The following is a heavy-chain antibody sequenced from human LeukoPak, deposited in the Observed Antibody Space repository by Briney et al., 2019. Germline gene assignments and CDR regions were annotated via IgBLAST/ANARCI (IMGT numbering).Heavy chain of an antibody. CDR1: VHSIRRYH. J-gene: IGHJ4*03. D-gene: IGHD6-13*01. CDR3: ARDQGACYSRSWSDY. CDR2: IYYSGSP. Sequence: KPAETQSLICTVSVHSIRRYHWSWIRQPPGKGLEWIGYIYYSGSPNYNPSLKSPDSPSLDTTKNQFCLRLTSMTAADTAVYYCARDQGACYSRSWSDYWGAGDPVTVSS. V-gene: IGHV4-59*01.